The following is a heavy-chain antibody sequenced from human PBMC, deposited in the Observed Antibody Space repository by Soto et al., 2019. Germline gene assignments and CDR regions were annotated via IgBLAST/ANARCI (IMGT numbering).Heavy chain of an antibody. D-gene: IGHD6-6*01. Sequence: PSETLSLTCAVYGGSFSCYYWSWIRQPPGKGLEWIGEINHSGSTNYNPSLKSRVTISVDTSKNQFSLKLSSVTAADTAVYYCARGPYXSPARPSSPYYYYGMDVWGQGTTVTVSS. V-gene: IGHV4-34*01. J-gene: IGHJ6*02. CDR3: ARGPYXSPARPSSPYYYYGMDV. CDR2: INHSGST. CDR1: GGSFSCYY.